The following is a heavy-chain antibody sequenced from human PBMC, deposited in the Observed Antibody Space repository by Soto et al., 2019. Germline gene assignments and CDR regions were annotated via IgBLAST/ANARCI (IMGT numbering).Heavy chain of an antibody. J-gene: IGHJ4*02. CDR3: ARVAFEGAAAYYCDY. Sequence: TLSLTCTVSGGSISSGGYYWSWIRQHPGKGLEWIGYIYYSGSTYYNPSLKSRVTISVDTSKNQFSLKLSSVTAADTAVYYCARVAFEGAAAYYCDYWGQGTLVTVSS. CDR1: GGSISSGGYY. D-gene: IGHD6-13*01. CDR2: IYYSGST. V-gene: IGHV4-31*03.